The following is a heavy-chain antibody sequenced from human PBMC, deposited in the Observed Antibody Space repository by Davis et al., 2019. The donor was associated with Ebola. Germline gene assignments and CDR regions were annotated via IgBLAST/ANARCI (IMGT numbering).Heavy chain of an antibody. V-gene: IGHV3-30*18. CDR1: GFTFSSYG. CDR2: ISYDGSNK. D-gene: IGHD2-2*02. Sequence: GESLKISCAASGFTFSSYGMHWVRQAPGKGLEWVAVISYDGSNKYYADSVKGRFTISRDNSKNTLYLQMNSLRAEDTAVYYCAKDMARIPSLDYWGQGTLVTVSS. J-gene: IGHJ4*02. CDR3: AKDMARIPSLDY.